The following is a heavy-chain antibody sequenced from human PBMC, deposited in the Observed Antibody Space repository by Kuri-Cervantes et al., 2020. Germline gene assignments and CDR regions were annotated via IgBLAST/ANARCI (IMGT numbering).Heavy chain of an antibody. V-gene: IGHV1-69*05. D-gene: IGHD6-6*01. CDR1: GGTFDNYA. CDR3: ARDPFRIAARPVDY. Sequence: SVKVSCKASGGTFDNYAIIWVRQARGQGLEWMGGIIPRFGAANYAQNFQGRVTITTDESTTTAHMELSSLRSEDTAVYYCARDPFRIAARPVDYWGQGTLVTVSS. J-gene: IGHJ4*02. CDR2: IIPRFGAA.